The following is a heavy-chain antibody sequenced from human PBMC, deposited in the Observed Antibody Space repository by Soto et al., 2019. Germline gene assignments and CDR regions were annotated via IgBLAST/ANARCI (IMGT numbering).Heavy chain of an antibody. CDR3: ARPAPLYYYDSSGYSNYFDY. V-gene: IGHV1-2*02. Sequence: ASVKVSCKASGYTFTGYYMHWVRQAPGQGLEWMGWINPNSGGTNYAQKFQGRVTMTRDTSISTAYMELSRLRSDDTAVYYCARPAPLYYYDSSGYSNYFDYWGQGTLVTVSS. J-gene: IGHJ4*02. D-gene: IGHD3-22*01. CDR2: INPNSGGT. CDR1: GYTFTGYY.